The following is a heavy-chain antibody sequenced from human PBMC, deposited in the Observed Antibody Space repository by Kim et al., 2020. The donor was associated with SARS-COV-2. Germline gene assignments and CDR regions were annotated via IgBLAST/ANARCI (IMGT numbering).Heavy chain of an antibody. J-gene: IGHJ4*02. Sequence: ASVKVSCKASGYSFTSYAIHWVRQAPGQRLEWMGWINTANTNTQYSQKFQGRFTISRDASASTAHMELSSLRSDDTAVYYCAKDSGSGWVEMFWGQGTLVTVST. D-gene: IGHD6-19*01. CDR2: INTANTNT. CDR3: AKDSGSGWVEMF. CDR1: GYSFTSYA. V-gene: IGHV1-3*04.